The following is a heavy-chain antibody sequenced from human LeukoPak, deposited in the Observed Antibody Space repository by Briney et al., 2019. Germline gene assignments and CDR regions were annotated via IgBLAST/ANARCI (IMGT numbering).Heavy chain of an antibody. J-gene: IGHJ4*02. D-gene: IGHD2-2*01. Sequence: PGGSLRLSCVASGFTFNGNWMSWVRQAPGKGLEWVANIKQDGSEKYYVDSVKGRFTISRDNAKNSVSLQMNSLRVEDTAVYYCARDKYYARYFDSSGEGTPVTVSS. CDR1: GFTFNGNW. CDR3: ARDKYYARYFDS. V-gene: IGHV3-7*01. CDR2: IKQDGSEK.